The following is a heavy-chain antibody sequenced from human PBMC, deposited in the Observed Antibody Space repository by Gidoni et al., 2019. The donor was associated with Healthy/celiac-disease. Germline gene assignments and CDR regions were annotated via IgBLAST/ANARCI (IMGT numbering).Heavy chain of an antibody. CDR1: GFTFRNYA. V-gene: IGHV3-23*01. J-gene: IGHJ3*01. CDR2: ISPADGSP. D-gene: IGHD1-26*01. Sequence: EVPLLESGGGSVQPGGSLRLSCAVSGFTFRNYAMNWVRQAPGQGLAWVSAISPADGSPYYADSVKGRFTICRDNSKNTLFLEMNNLRAEDTAVYYCTRDGKFRTDGFDVWGPGSMVTVSS. CDR3: TRDGKFRTDGFDV.